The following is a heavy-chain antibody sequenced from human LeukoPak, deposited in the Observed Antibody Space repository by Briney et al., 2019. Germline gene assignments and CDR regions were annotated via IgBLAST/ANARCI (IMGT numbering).Heavy chain of an antibody. V-gene: IGHV3-9*01. CDR3: ARDDIVVVPAAMFRPMDV. D-gene: IGHD2-2*01. CDR2: ISWNSGSI. CDR1: GFTFDDYA. J-gene: IGHJ6*02. Sequence: PGGSLRLSCAASGFTFDDYAMHWVRQAPGKGLEWVSGISWNSGSIGYADSVKGRFTISRDNSKNTLYLQMNSLRAEDTAVYYCARDDIVVVPAAMFRPMDVWGQGTTVTVSS.